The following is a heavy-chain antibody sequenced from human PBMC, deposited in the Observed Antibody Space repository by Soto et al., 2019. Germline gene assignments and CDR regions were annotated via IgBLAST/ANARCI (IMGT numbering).Heavy chain of an antibody. CDR1: GYTLTELS. V-gene: IGHV1-24*01. J-gene: IGHJ6*02. CDR2: FDPEDGKT. D-gene: IGHD6-6*01. CDR3: ARDRTVRWLYSSSSSYYYYGMDV. Sequence: ASVKVSCKVSGYTLTELSMHWVRQAPGKGLEWMGGFDPEDGKTIYAQKFQGRVTMTEDTSTDTVYMELSSLRSEDTAVYYCARDRTVRWLYSSSSSYYYYGMDVWGQGTTVTVSS.